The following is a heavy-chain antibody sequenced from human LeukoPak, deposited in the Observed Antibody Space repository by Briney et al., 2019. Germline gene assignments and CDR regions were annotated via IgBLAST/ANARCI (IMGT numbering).Heavy chain of an antibody. Sequence: SETLSLTCTVSGGSISSYYWSWIRQPPGKGLEWIGSMYYSGSTNYKPSLKSRVAISVDTSKNQFSLKLSSVTAADTAVYYCARHAYYYDRSGSYEAFDIWGQGTMVTVSS. CDR2: MYYSGST. V-gene: IGHV4-59*08. J-gene: IGHJ3*02. CDR1: GGSISSYY. D-gene: IGHD3-22*01. CDR3: ARHAYYYDRSGSYEAFDI.